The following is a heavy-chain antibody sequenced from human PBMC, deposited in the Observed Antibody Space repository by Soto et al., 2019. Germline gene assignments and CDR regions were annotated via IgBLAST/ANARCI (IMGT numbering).Heavy chain of an antibody. CDR1: GYTFTYYG. J-gene: IGHJ3*02. CDR3: ARTYCGGNCYSAFDI. CDR2: ISAHSGDT. V-gene: IGHV1-18*01. Sequence: QVQLVQSGTEVKKPGASVKVSCKASGYTFTYYGINWVRQAPGQGLEWVGWISAHSGDTKYAQKVQGRVTMNTETSTRTAYMALRSLRSDDTAVYYCARTYCGGNCYSAFDIWGQGTMLTVS. D-gene: IGHD2-21*02.